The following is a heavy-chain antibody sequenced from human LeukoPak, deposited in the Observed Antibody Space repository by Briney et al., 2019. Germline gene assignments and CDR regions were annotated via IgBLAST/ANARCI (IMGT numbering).Heavy chain of an antibody. D-gene: IGHD1/OR15-1a*01. V-gene: IGHV4-38-2*01. CDR2: TYHSGST. J-gene: IGHJ4*02. CDR1: GYSVSSGNY. Sequence: SETLSLTCAVFGYSVSSGNYWGWLRQPPGKGLEWIGSTYHSGSTYYNPSLKSRVTISVDTSKNQFSLKLTSMTATDTAVYYCARNKTSGALDYWGQGTLVTVSS. CDR3: ARNKTSGALDY.